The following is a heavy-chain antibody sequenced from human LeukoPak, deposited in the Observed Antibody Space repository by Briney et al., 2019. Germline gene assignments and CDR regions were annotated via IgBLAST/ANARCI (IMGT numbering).Heavy chain of an antibody. V-gene: IGHV3-30-3*01. J-gene: IGHJ5*02. CDR1: GFTFSSYD. CDR3: ARDLGTAAAGTWGWFDP. D-gene: IGHD6-13*01. Sequence: GGSLRLSCAASGFTFSSYDIHWVRQAPGEGLEWVAVISYDGNKKYYADAVKGRFTISRDNSKNTVYVQMNSLRAEDTAVYFCARDLGTAAAGTWGWFDPWGQGTLVTVSS. CDR2: ISYDGNKK.